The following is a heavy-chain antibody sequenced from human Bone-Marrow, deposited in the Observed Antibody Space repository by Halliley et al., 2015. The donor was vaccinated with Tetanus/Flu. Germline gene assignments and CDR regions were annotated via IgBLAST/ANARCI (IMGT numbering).Heavy chain of an antibody. CDR3: ATLCIVRPTCNY. D-gene: IGHD1-26*01. CDR2: IKRKFEGETT. CDR1: GFTFSNEW. J-gene: IGHJ4*02. V-gene: IGHV3-15*01. Sequence: SLRLSCAASGFTFSNEWMNWVRQAPGKGLEWVGRIKRKFEGETTDYAAPVKGRFTISRDDSKNTLYLQMNSLMTEDTAVYYCATLCIVRPTCNYWGQGSLVTVSS.